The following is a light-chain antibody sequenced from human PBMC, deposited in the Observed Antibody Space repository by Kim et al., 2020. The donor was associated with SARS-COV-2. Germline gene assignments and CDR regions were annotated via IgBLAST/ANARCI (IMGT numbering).Light chain of an antibody. CDR2: EVS. CDR1: SSDVGGYNY. J-gene: IGLJ3*02. CDR3: SSYAGSNTWV. Sequence: QSALTQPPSASGSPGQSVTISCTGTSSDVGGYNYVSWYQQHPGKAPKLMIYEVSKRPSGVPDRFSGSKSGNTAPLTVSGLQAEDEADYYCSSYAGSNTWVFGGGTQLTVL. V-gene: IGLV2-8*01.